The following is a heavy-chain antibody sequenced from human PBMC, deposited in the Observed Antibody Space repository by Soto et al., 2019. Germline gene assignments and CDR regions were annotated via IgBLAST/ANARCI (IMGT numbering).Heavy chain of an antibody. CDR3: ARDSPPVDY. CDR2: INAGNGNT. CDR1: GYTFTSYA. V-gene: IGHV1-3*01. Sequence: ASVKVSCKASGYTFTSYAIHWVRQAPGQRLEWMGWINAGNGNTKNAQKLQGRVTMTTDTSTSTAYMELRSLRSDDTAVYYCARDSPPVDYWGQGTLVTVSS. J-gene: IGHJ4*02.